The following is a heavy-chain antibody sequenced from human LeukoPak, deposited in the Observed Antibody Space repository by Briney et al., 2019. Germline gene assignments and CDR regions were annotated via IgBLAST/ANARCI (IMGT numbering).Heavy chain of an antibody. CDR1: GFTDSSQY. V-gene: IGHV3-66*01. Sequence: GGSLRLSCAASGFTDSSQYMIWVRQAPGKGLEWVSLIYVGGTTFYADSVKGRFAISRDNSKNALYLQMNSLRAEDTAVYYCLTGGFYWGQGTLVTVSS. D-gene: IGHD3-16*01. J-gene: IGHJ4*02. CDR2: IYVGGTT. CDR3: LTGGFY.